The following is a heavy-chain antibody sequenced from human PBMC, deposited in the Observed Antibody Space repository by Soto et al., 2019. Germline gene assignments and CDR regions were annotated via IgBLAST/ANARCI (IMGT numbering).Heavy chain of an antibody. J-gene: IGHJ4*02. CDR2: MNPNSGNT. CDR1: GYTFTSYD. Sequence: QVQLVQSGAEVKKPGASVKVSCKASGYTFTSYDIAWVRQATGQGLEWMGWMNPNSGNTGYAQKCQGRVSMTRNTTISTAYMELGSPRSEDTAVYYCAREKGGGSYLDYWGQGTLVTVSS. D-gene: IGHD1-26*01. V-gene: IGHV1-8*01. CDR3: AREKGGGSYLDY.